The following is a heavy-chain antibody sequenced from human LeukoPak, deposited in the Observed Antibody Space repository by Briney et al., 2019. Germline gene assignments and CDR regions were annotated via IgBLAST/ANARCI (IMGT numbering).Heavy chain of an antibody. Sequence: GGSLRLSCAASGFTVSSNYMSWVRQAPGKGLEWVSVIYSGGSTYYADSVKGRFTISRDNSKNTLYLQMNSLRAEDTAAYYCASPSSFYYYYYGMDVWGQGTTVTVSS. D-gene: IGHD3-16*02. J-gene: IGHJ6*02. CDR1: GFTVSSNY. CDR3: ASPSSFYYYYYGMDV. V-gene: IGHV3-66*01. CDR2: IYSGGST.